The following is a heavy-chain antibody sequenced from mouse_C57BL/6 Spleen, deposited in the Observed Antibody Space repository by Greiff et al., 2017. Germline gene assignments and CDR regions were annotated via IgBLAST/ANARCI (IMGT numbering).Heavy chain of an antibody. V-gene: IGHV1-55*01. Sequence: QVQLKQPGAELVKPGASVKMSCKASGYTFTSYWITWVKQRPGQGLEWIGDIYPGSGSTNYNEKFKSKATLTVDTSSSTAYLQLSSLTSEESAVYYCARSPSWFADWGQGALVTVSA. CDR2: IYPGSGST. CDR3: ARSPSWFAD. J-gene: IGHJ3*01. CDR1: GYTFTSYW.